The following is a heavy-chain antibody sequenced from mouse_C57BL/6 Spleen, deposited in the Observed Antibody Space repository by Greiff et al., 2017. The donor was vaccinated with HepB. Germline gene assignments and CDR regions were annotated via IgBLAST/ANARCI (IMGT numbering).Heavy chain of an antibody. CDR3: ARRGYGNYVGAMDY. V-gene: IGHV1-69*01. Sequence: VQLQQPGAELVMPGASVKLSCKASGYTFTSYWMHWVKQRPGQGLEWIGEIDPSDSYTNYNQKFKGKSTLTVDKSSSTAYMQLSSLTSEDSAVYYCARRGYGNYVGAMDYWGQGTSVTVSS. CDR1: GYTFTSYW. D-gene: IGHD2-1*01. J-gene: IGHJ4*01. CDR2: IDPSDSYT.